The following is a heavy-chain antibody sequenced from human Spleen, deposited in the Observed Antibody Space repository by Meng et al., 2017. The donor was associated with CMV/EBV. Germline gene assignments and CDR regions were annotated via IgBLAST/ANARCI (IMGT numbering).Heavy chain of an antibody. CDR1: GYTFITYY. CDR3: ARDLVGYDGFDV. CDR2: INPDGGST. J-gene: IGHJ3*01. D-gene: IGHD3-16*01. Sequence: ASVKVSCKASGYTFITYYIHWVRQAPGQGLEWMGRINPDGGSTTYSQKFQGGVTLTSDTSTNTVYMELSRMRYEDKAVYYGARDLVGYDGFDVWAQGTMVTVSS. V-gene: IGHV1-46*01.